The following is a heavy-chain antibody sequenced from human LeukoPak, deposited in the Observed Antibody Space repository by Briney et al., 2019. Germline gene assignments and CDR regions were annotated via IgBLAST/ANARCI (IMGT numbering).Heavy chain of an antibody. Sequence: GGSLRLSCAASGFTFSSYAMSWVRQAPGKGLEWVSAIIGSGGSTYYADSVKGRFTISRDNSKNTLYLQMNSLRAEDTAVYYCAKGPAPRATFEPFDYWGQGTLVTVSS. CDR2: IIGSGGST. J-gene: IGHJ4*02. CDR3: AKGPAPRATFEPFDY. D-gene: IGHD1-14*01. V-gene: IGHV3-23*01. CDR1: GFTFSSYA.